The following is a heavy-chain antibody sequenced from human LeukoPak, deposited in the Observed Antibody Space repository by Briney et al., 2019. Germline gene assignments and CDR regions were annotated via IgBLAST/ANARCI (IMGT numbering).Heavy chain of an antibody. CDR1: GFTFTNSA. V-gene: IGHV3-23*01. J-gene: IGHJ4*02. D-gene: IGHD4-17*01. Sequence: GGSLRLSCAASGFTFTNSALSWVRQAPGKGLQWVSAISGSGGSTYYADSVKGRFTISRDNSKNTLYVQMNSLRAEDTAIYYCAKDGHYGDYDYWGQGTLVTVSS. CDR2: ISGSGGST. CDR3: AKDGHYGDYDY.